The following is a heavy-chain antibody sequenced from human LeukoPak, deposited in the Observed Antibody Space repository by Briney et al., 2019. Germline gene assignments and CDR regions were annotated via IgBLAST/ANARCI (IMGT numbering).Heavy chain of an antibody. V-gene: IGHV1-69*05. CDR2: IIPIFGTA. CDR3: ARGGGYCSSTSCYAFDI. D-gene: IGHD2-2*01. J-gene: IGHJ3*02. CDR1: GGTFSSYA. Sequence: ASVKLSCKASGGTFSSYAISWVRQAPGPGLEWMGGIIPIFGTANYAQKFQGRVTITTDGSTSTAYMELSSLRSEDTAVYYCARGGGYCSSTSCYAFDIWGQGTMVTVSS.